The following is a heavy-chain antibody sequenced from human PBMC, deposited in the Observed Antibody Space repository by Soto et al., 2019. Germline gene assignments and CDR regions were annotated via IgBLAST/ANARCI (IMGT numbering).Heavy chain of an antibody. D-gene: IGHD3-3*01. J-gene: IGHJ3*02. CDR3: ARRYYDFWSGRAFDI. CDR1: GYSFASYW. Sequence: XESLKISCKGSGYSFASYWISWVRQMPGKGLEWMGRIDPSDSYTNYSPSFQGHVTISADKSISTAYLQWSSLKASDTAMYYCARRYYDFWSGRAFDIWGQGTMVTVSS. CDR2: IDPSDSYT. V-gene: IGHV5-10-1*01.